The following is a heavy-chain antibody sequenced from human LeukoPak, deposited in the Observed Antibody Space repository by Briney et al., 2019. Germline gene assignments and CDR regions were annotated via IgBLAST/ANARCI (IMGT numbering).Heavy chain of an antibody. D-gene: IGHD6-13*01. CDR2: MSGSGGST. Sequence: PGGSLRLSCAASEFTFSSYAMNWVRQAPGKGLEWVSAMSGSGGSTYYADSVKGRFTISRDNSKNTLYLQMNSLRAEDTAVYYCAKGLQSSSWYLSDYWGQGILVTVSS. V-gene: IGHV3-23*01. CDR1: EFTFSSYA. CDR3: AKGLQSSSWYLSDY. J-gene: IGHJ4*02.